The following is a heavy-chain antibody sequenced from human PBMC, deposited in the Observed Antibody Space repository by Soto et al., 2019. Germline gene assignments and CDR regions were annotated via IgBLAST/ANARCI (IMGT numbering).Heavy chain of an antibody. CDR2: INYKSHI. Sequence: EVQLVESGGGLVKPGGSLRLSCAASGFTFSSYSMNWVRQAPGKGLEWVSSINYKSHIDYSDSVKGRFTISRDNAKSSLYLQMNSLIAEDTAVYFCARDLIYAGYYYYMDVWGIGTTVTVSS. J-gene: IGHJ6*03. CDR3: ARDLIYAGYYYYMDV. D-gene: IGHD3-10*01. CDR1: GFTFSSYS. V-gene: IGHV3-21*01.